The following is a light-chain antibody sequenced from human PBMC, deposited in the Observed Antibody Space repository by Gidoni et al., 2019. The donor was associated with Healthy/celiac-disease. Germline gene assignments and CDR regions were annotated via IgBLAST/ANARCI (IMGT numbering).Light chain of an antibody. J-gene: IGKJ3*01. CDR2: LGS. Sequence: DIVMTQSPLSLPVTPGEPASISCRSSQSLRHSKGYNYLDWYLQKPGQSPQLLIYLGSNRASGVPDRFSGSGSGTDFTLKISRVEAEDVGVYYCMQALQTPLFTFGPGTKVDIK. V-gene: IGKV2-28*01. CDR1: QSLRHSKGYNY. CDR3: MQALQTPLFT.